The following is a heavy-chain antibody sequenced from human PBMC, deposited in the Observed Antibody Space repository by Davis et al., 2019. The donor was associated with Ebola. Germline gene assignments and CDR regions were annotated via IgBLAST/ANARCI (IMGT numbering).Heavy chain of an antibody. Sequence: GGSLRLSCAASGFTVSSNYMSWVRQAPGKGLEWVSSISASGSGTYYADSVMGRFTVSRDNVNNTLYLQMNALRVEDTAVYFCAKLRRAIAKDNFDYWGQGTLVTVSS. D-gene: IGHD2/OR15-2a*01. J-gene: IGHJ4*02. V-gene: IGHV3-23*01. CDR3: AKLRRAIAKDNFDY. CDR2: ISASGSGT. CDR1: GFTVSSNY.